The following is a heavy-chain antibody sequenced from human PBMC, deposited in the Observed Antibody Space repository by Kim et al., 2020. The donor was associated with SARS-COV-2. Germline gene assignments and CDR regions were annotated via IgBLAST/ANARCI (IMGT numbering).Heavy chain of an antibody. CDR2: LYN. J-gene: IGHJ4*02. CDR3: ARGWTNFDY. Sequence: LYNAYAVSVKSRITINPDTSKHPFSLQFNSVTPEDTAVYYCARGWTNFDYWGQGTLVTVSS. D-gene: IGHD1-1*01. V-gene: IGHV6-1*01.